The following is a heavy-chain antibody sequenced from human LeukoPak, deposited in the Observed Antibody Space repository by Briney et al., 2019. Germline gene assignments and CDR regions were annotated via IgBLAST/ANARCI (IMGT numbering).Heavy chain of an antibody. CDR3: ARLEEWELQRGFDY. V-gene: IGHV1-3*01. CDR2: INAGNGNT. CDR1: GYTFTSYA. D-gene: IGHD1-26*01. Sequence: ASVKVSCKASGYTFTSYAMHWVRQAPGQRLEWMGWINAGNGNTKYSQKFQGRVTITRDTSASTAYMELSSLRSEDTAVYYSARLEEWELQRGFDYWGQGTLVTVSS. J-gene: IGHJ4*02.